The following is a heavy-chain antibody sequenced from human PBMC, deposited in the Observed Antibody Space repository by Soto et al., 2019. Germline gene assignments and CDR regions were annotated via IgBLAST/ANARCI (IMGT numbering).Heavy chain of an antibody. CDR3: AALTVTTYYYYGMDV. V-gene: IGHV4-4*02. D-gene: IGHD4-17*01. CDR1: GGSISSSNW. J-gene: IGHJ6*02. CDR2: INHSGST. Sequence: QVQLQESGPGLVKPSGTLSLTCAVSGGSISSSNWWSWVRQPPGKGLEWIGEINHSGSTNYNTSLKSRVTRSVDKSKNQFSLKLSSVTAADTAVYYCAALTVTTYYYYGMDVWGQGTTVTVSS.